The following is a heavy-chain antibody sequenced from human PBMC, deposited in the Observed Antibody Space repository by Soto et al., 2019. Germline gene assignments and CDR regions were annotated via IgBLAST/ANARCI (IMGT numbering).Heavy chain of an antibody. CDR3: ARDKLATIKYYYGMDV. Sequence: GGSLRLSCAASGFTFSSYSMNWVRQAPGKGLEWVSYISSSSSTIYYADSVKGRFTISRDNAKNSLYLQMNSLRDEDTAVYYCARDKLATIKYYYGMDVWGQGTTVTVSS. D-gene: IGHD5-12*01. V-gene: IGHV3-48*02. CDR2: ISSSSSTI. J-gene: IGHJ6*02. CDR1: GFTFSSYS.